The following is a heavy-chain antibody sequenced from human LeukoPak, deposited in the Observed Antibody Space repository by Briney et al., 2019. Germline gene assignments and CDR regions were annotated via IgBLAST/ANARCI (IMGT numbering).Heavy chain of an antibody. Sequence: ETLSLTCAVYGGSFSGYYWSWVRQAPGKGLEWVSAISGSGGSTYYADSVKGRFTISRDNSKNTLYLQMNSLRAEDTAVYYCAKAHYYDSSGYYDAFDIWGQGTMVTVSS. CDR1: GGSFSGYY. J-gene: IGHJ3*02. CDR2: ISGSGGST. CDR3: AKAHYYDSSGYYDAFDI. D-gene: IGHD3-22*01. V-gene: IGHV3-23*01.